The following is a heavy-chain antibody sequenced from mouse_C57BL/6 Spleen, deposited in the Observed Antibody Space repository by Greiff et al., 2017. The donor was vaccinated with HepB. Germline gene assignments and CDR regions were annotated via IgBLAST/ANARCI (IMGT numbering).Heavy chain of an antibody. CDR2: IDPNSGGT. CDR3: ARSGSRSTMVTTWFAY. J-gene: IGHJ3*01. V-gene: IGHV1-72*01. CDR1: GYTFTSYW. Sequence: VQLQQSGAELVKPGASVKLSCKASGYTFTSYWMHWVKQRPGRGLEWIGRIDPNSGGTKYNEKFKSKATLTVDKPSSTAYMQLSSLTSEDSAVYYCARSGSRSTMVTTWFAYWGQGTLVTVSA. D-gene: IGHD2-2*01.